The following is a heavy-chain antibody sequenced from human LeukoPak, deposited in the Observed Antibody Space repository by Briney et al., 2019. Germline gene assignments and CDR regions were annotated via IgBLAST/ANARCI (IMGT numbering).Heavy chain of an antibody. CDR3: ARYGRELYYFDY. V-gene: IGHV3-21*04. Sequence: GGSLRLSCAASGFSFSLHAMNWVRQAPGKGLEWVSSIDTSGDYIYYADSVKGRFTISRDNAKNSLYLQMNSLRAEDTAVYYCARYGRELYYFDYWGQGTLVTVSS. CDR1: GFSFSLHA. D-gene: IGHD1-26*01. CDR2: IDTSGDYI. J-gene: IGHJ4*02.